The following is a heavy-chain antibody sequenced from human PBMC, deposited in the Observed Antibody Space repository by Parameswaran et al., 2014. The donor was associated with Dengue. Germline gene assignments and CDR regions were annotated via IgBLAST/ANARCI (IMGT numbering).Heavy chain of an antibody. D-gene: IGHD3-22*01. V-gene: IGHV3-21*01. Sequence: VRQMPGKGLEWVSSISSRSHFIYYRDSIKGRFTISRDNAKNSLYLQMNSLRAEDTAVYYCARDDDSSGQPFDIWGQGTMVTVSS. J-gene: IGHJ3*02. CDR2: ISSRSHFI. CDR3: ARDDDSSGQPFDI.